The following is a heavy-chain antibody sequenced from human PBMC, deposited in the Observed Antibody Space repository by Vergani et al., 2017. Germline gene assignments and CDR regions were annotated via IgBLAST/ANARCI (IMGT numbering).Heavy chain of an antibody. CDR1: GFTFSDYY. J-gene: IGHJ4*02. V-gene: IGHV3-11*06. CDR2: ISSSSSYT. Sequence: QVQLVESGGGLVKPGGSLRLSCAASGFTFSDYYMSWIRQAPGKGLEWVSYISSSSSYTNYADSVKGRFTISRDNAKNSLYLQMNSLRAEDTAVYYCTRSSYGSGTGYFDFWGQGTLVTVSS. D-gene: IGHD3-10*01. CDR3: TRSSYGSGTGYFDF.